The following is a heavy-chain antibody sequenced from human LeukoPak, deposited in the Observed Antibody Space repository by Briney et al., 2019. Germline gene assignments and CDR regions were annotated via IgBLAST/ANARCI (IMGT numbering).Heavy chain of an antibody. CDR1: GFTVSSNY. CDR3: AREKVRGVIDY. J-gene: IGHJ4*02. D-gene: IGHD3-10*01. CDR2: IYYSGST. V-gene: IGHV4-59*02. Sequence: GSLRLSCAASGFTVSSNYMSWIRQPPGKGLEWIGYIYYSGSTNYNPSLKSRVTISVDTSKNQFSLKLSSVTAADTAVYYCAREKVRGVIDYWGQGTLVTVSS.